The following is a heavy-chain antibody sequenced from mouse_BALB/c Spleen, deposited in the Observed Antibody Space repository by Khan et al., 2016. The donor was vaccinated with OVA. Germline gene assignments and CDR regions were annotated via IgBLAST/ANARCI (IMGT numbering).Heavy chain of an antibody. CDR1: GYTFTSYW. Sequence: VELVESGAELAKPGASVKMSCKASGYTFTSYWMHWIKQRPGQGLEWIGYINPTSGYTDYNQKFKGKATLTADKSSSTAYMQLSSLTSDDSAVYYCARDRIDYWGQGTALTVSS. V-gene: IGHV1-7*01. J-gene: IGHJ2*01. CDR2: INPTSGYT. CDR3: ARDRIDY.